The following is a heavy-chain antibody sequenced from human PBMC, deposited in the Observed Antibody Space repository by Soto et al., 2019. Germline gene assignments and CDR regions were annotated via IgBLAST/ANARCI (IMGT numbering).Heavy chain of an antibody. D-gene: IGHD3-3*01. CDR2: ISGSGGST. CDR3: AKDLLITIFGVAPTYGMDV. CDR1: GFTFSSYA. Sequence: PGGSLRLSCAASGFTFSSYAMSWVRQAPGKGLEWVSAISGSGGSTYYADSVKGRFTISRDNSKNTLYLQMNSLRAEDTAVYYCAKDLLITIFGVAPTYGMDVWGQGTTVTVSS. J-gene: IGHJ6*02. V-gene: IGHV3-23*01.